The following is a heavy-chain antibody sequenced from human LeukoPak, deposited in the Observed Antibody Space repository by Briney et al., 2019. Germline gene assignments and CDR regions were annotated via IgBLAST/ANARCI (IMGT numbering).Heavy chain of an antibody. CDR1: GFTFSSYS. CDR3: ARDHCSSTSCYGYYYYGMDV. D-gene: IGHD2-2*01. V-gene: IGHV3-21*01. CDR2: ISSSSSYI. J-gene: IGHJ6*02. Sequence: GGSLRLSCAASGFTFSSYSMNWVRQAPGKGLEWVSSISSSSSYIYYADSVKGRFTISRDNAKNSLYLQMNSLRAEDTAVYYCARDHCSSTSCYGYYYYGMDVWGQGTTDTVSS.